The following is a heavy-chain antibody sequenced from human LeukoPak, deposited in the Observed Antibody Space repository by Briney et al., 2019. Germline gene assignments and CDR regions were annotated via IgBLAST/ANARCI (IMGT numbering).Heavy chain of an antibody. CDR2: INHSGST. CDR3: ARLNAVAGDY. Sequence: TSETLSLTCAVYGGSFSDYYWSWIRQPPGKGLEWIGEINHSGSTNYNPSLKSRVTISVDTSKNQFSLKLSSVTAADTAVYYCARLNAVAGDYWGQGTLVTVSS. CDR1: GGSFSDYY. J-gene: IGHJ4*02. D-gene: IGHD6-19*01. V-gene: IGHV4-34*01.